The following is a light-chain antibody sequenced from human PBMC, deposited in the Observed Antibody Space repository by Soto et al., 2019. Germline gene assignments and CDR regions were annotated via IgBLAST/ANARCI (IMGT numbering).Light chain of an antibody. CDR3: QQYNTWPRT. V-gene: IGKV3-15*01. CDR2: GAS. CDR1: ESVSSN. Sequence: EVVLTQSPGTLSLSPGERATLSCRASESVSSNLAWYQQKPGQAPRLLIYGASTRATGIPARFSGSGSGTEFTLTISSLQSEDFAVYYCQQYNTWPRTFGQGTKVAIK. J-gene: IGKJ1*01.